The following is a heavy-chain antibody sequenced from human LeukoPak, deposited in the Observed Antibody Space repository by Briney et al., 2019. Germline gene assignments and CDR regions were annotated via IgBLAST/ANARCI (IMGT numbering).Heavy chain of an antibody. CDR2: INHSGST. V-gene: IGHV4-34*01. CDR1: GGSFSGYY. J-gene: IGHJ4*02. CDR3: VRVGQAFDS. D-gene: IGHD3-16*01. Sequence: SETLSLTCAVYGGSFSGYYWSWIRQPPGKGLEWIGEINHSGSTNYNPSLKSRVTISVDTSKNQFSLKLSSVTAADTAVYYCVRVGQAFDSWGQGTLVTVSS.